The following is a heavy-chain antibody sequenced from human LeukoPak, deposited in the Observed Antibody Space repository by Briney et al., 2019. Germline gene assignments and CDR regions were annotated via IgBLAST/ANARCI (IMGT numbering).Heavy chain of an antibody. CDR3: ARNGHGDYADFDY. Sequence: SETLSLTCTVSGGSISSYYWSWIRQPPGKGLEWIGYIYYSGSTNYNPSLKSRVTISVDTSKNQFSLKLSSVTAADTAVYYCARNGHGDYADFDYWGQGTLVTVSS. CDR2: IYYSGST. D-gene: IGHD4-17*01. V-gene: IGHV4-59*01. J-gene: IGHJ4*02. CDR1: GGSISSYY.